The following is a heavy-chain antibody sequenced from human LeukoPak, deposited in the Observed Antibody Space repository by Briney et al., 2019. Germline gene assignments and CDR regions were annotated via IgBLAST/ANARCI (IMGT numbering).Heavy chain of an antibody. J-gene: IGHJ4*02. CDR3: AGGDGYNSLFDY. V-gene: IGHV4-34*01. D-gene: IGHD5-24*01. CDR1: GGSISSGGYS. Sequence: PSETLSLTCAASGGSISSGGYSWSWIRQPPGKGLEWIGEINHSGSTNYNPSLKSRVTISVDTSKNQFSLKLSSVTAADTAVYYCAGGDGYNSLFDYWGQGTLVTVSS. CDR2: INHSGST.